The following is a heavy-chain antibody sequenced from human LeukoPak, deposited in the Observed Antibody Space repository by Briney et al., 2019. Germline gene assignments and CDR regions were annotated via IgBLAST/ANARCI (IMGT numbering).Heavy chain of an antibody. D-gene: IGHD3-16*01. V-gene: IGHV1-46*01. CDR1: GYTFTSYY. CDR3: ARGPRLGYDYVWGSYNY. Sequence: ASVKVSCKASGYTFTSYYMHWVRQAPGQGLEWMGIINPSGGSTSYAQKFQGRVTMTRDMSTSTVYMELSRLRSDDTAVYYCARGPRLGYDYVWGSYNYWGQGTLVTVSS. CDR2: INPSGGST. J-gene: IGHJ4*02.